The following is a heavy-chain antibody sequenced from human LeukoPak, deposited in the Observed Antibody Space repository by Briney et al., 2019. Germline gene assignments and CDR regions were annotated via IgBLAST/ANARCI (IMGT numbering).Heavy chain of an antibody. Sequence: SVKVSCKASGGTFSSYAISWVRQAPGQGLEWMGRIIPILGIANYAQKFQGRVTITADKSTSTAYMELSSLRSEDTAVYYCASMVSVVGREQRWAPVHGMNVWGQGTTVTVSS. D-gene: IGHD1-26*01. CDR2: IIPILGIA. CDR1: GGTFSSYA. J-gene: IGHJ6*02. V-gene: IGHV1-69*04. CDR3: ASMVSVVGREQRWAPVHGMNV.